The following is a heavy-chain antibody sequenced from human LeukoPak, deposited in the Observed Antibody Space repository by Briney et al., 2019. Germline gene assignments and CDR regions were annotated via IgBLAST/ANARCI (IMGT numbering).Heavy chain of an antibody. CDR3: ARVFGCSGGSCYSGFDY. J-gene: IGHJ4*02. V-gene: IGHV1-69*04. CDR1: GYTFTSYG. Sequence: SVKVSCKASGYTFTSYGISWVRQAPGQGLEWMGRIIPILGIANYAQKFQGRVTITADKSTSTAYMELSSLRSEDTAVYYCARVFGCSGGSCYSGFDYWGQGTLVTVSS. CDR2: IIPILGIA. D-gene: IGHD2-15*01.